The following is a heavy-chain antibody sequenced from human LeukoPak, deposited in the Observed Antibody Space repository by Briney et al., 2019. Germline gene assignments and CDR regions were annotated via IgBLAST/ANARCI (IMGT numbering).Heavy chain of an antibody. CDR1: GFTFSTYG. CDR2: IRSSGAIT. Sequence: GGTLRLSCAASGFTFSTYGMNWVRQAPGKGLEWVSGIRSSGAITYYADSVKGRFTISRDNAKNSLYLQMNSLRAEDTAVYYCARDSGSSWYGKFDYWGQGTLVTVSS. D-gene: IGHD6-13*01. CDR3: ARDSGSSWYGKFDY. V-gene: IGHV3-21*01. J-gene: IGHJ4*02.